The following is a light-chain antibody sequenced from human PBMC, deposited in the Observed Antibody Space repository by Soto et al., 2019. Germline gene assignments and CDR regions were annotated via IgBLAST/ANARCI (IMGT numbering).Light chain of an antibody. J-gene: IGKJ1*01. CDR1: QSISSW. CDR2: EAS. Sequence: DIQMTQSPSTLSASVGDRVTITCRASQSISSWLAWYQQKPGKAPKLLIHEASRLESGVPSRFSGSESGTEFTLTISGLHPEDFATYYCLQHKSYPRTFGQGTKVEIK. CDR3: LQHKSYPRT. V-gene: IGKV1-5*01.